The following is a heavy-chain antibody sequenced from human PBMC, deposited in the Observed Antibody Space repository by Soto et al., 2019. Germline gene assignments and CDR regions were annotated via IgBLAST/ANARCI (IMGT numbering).Heavy chain of an antibody. V-gene: IGHV1-18*01. D-gene: IGHD5-18*01. CDR1: GYTFTSYG. Sequence: ASVKVSCKASGYTFTSYGISWVRQAPGQGLEWMGWISAYNGNTNYAQKLQGRVTMTTDTFTSTAYMELRSLRSDDTAVYYCARDRLRGYSYGPFDYWGQGTLVTVSS. CDR2: ISAYNGNT. CDR3: ARDRLRGYSYGPFDY. J-gene: IGHJ4*02.